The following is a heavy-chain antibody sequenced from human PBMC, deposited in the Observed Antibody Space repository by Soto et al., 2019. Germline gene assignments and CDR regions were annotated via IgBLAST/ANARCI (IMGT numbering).Heavy chain of an antibody. V-gene: IGHV1-46*01. CDR2: INPSGGST. J-gene: IGHJ6*02. Sequence: GASVKVSCKASGYTFTSYYMHWVLQAPGQGLEWMGIINPSGGSTSYAQKFQGRVTMTRDTSTSTVYMELSSLRSEDTAVYYCARVRLEAMPQLRSLEWSSPYGMDVWGQGTTVTVSS. CDR3: ARVRLEAMPQLRSLEWSSPYGMDV. D-gene: IGHD3-3*01. CDR1: GYTFTSYY.